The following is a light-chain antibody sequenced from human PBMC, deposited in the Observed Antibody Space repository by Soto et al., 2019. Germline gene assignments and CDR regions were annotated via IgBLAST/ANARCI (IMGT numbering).Light chain of an antibody. V-gene: IGKV3-20*01. Sequence: EVVLTQSPGNLSLSPGERATLSCRASETVGSSFLAWYQQRPGQAPRLLMYGATTRAAGIPDRFSGGGSGADFTLTINRLEPEDFAVYYCHQYGSYPLTFGGGNKGEIK. CDR2: GAT. CDR3: HQYGSYPLT. J-gene: IGKJ4*01. CDR1: ETVGSSF.